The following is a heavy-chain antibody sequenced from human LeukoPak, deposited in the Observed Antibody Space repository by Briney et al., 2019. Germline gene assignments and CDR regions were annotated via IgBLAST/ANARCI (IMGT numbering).Heavy chain of an antibody. CDR2: IKQDGSEK. V-gene: IGHV3-7*01. CDR1: GFTFSSYW. CDR3: ASGYSSSWYTGGYFDY. J-gene: IGHJ4*02. D-gene: IGHD6-13*01. Sequence: GGSLRPSCAASGFTFSSYWMSWVRQAPGKGLEWVANIKQDGSEKYYVDSVKGRFTISRDNAKNSLYLQMNSLRAEDTAVYYCASGYSSSWYTGGYFDYWGQGTLVTVSS.